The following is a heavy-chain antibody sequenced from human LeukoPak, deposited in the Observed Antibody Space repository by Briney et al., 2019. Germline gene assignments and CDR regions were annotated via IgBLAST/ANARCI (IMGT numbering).Heavy chain of an antibody. CDR1: GGSFSGYY. D-gene: IGHD3-10*01. V-gene: IGHV4-34*01. Sequence: SETLSLTCAVYGGSFSGYYWSWIRRPPGKGLEWIGEIDHTGSTHYNPSLKSRVTMSVDASKNQFSLKLTFVTAADTAVYYCARVRGLWFGVRNDSWGQGTLVTVSS. CDR3: ARVRGLWFGVRNDS. CDR2: IDHTGST. J-gene: IGHJ4*02.